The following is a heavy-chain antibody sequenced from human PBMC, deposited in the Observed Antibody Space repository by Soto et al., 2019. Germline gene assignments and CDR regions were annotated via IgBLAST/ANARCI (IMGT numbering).Heavy chain of an antibody. D-gene: IGHD5-12*01. CDR2: ISSSSDYI. CDR3: ARDCKGRDGYTNYYYYGMDV. CDR1: GFTFNNYH. J-gene: IGHJ6*02. V-gene: IGHV3-21*01. Sequence: EVQLLESGGGLVQPGGSLRLSCAASGFTFNNYHMNWVRQSPGKGLEWVSSISSSSDYIYYADSMKGRFTVSRDNAKNSLYLQMNSLRAEDTAVYYCARDCKGRDGYTNYYYYGMDVWGQGTTVTVSS.